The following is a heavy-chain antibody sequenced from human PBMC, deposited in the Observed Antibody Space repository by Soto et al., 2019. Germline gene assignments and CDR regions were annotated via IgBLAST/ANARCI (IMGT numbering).Heavy chain of an antibody. V-gene: IGHV3-21*05. D-gene: IGHD1-26*01. CDR3: ARREIQGPIDY. J-gene: IGHJ4*02. CDR1: GFTFSSYS. Sequence: GGSLRLSCAASGFTFSSYSMNWVRQAPGKGLEWVSYISSSSSYIYYADPVKGRFTISRDNAKNSLYLQMNSLRAVDTAVYYCARREIQGPIDYWGQGTLVTVSS. CDR2: ISSSSSYI.